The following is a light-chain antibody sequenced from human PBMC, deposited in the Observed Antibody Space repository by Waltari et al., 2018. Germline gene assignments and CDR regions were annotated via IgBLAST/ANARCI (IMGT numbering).Light chain of an antibody. CDR1: QDISKH. J-gene: IGKJ4*01. CDR2: DAS. V-gene: IGKV1-33*01. Sequence: DIQMTQSPFSLSGSVGDRVIITCQARQDISKHLNWFQQKQGKAPRLLIYDASNLHTGVPSRFSGGASGTEYTLAISGLQPEDIATYYCQQYATLPLTFGGGTKVEIK. CDR3: QQYATLPLT.